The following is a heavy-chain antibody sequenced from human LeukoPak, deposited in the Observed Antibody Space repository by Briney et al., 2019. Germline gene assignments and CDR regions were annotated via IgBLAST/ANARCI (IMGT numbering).Heavy chain of an antibody. D-gene: IGHD3-10*01. CDR3: ARYGSGKNFDY. CDR1: GFTFSNHG. CDR2: IWYDGSQK. Sequence: GGSLRLSCAPSGFTFSNHGIHWVRQAPGKGLEWVAVIWYDGSQKYYADSVKGRFTISRDNSKNTLYLQMNSLRAEDTAVYYCARYGSGKNFDYWGQGTLVTVSS. J-gene: IGHJ4*02. V-gene: IGHV3-33*01.